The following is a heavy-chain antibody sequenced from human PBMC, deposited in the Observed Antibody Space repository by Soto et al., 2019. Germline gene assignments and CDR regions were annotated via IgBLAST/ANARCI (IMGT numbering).Heavy chain of an antibody. Sequence: SETLSLTCTVSGGSVSSGSYYWSWIRQPPGKGLEWIGYIYYSGSTNYNPSLKSRVTISVDTSKNQFSLKLSSVTAADTAVYYCARGLGYRSGGSCGENWFDPWGQGTLVTVSS. CDR3: ARGLGYRSGGSCGENWFDP. CDR1: GGSVSSGSYY. D-gene: IGHD2-15*01. V-gene: IGHV4-61*01. CDR2: IYYSGST. J-gene: IGHJ5*02.